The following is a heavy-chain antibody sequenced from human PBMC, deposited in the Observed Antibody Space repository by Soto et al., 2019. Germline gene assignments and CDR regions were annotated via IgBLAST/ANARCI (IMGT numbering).Heavy chain of an antibody. CDR2: ISYDGSNK. V-gene: IGHV3-30-3*01. CDR3: AREYGIGGAAFDF. CDR1: GFIFSTYA. Sequence: TGGSLRLSCAASGFIFSTYAMHWVRQAPGKGLEWVAVISYDGSNKYYADSVKGRFTISRDNSKNTLYLQMNSLRAEDTAVYYCAREYGIGGAAFDFWGQGTMVTVSS. D-gene: IGHD2-15*01. J-gene: IGHJ3*01.